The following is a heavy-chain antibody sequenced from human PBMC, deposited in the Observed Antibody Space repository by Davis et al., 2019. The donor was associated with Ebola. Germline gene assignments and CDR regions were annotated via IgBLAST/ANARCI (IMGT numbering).Heavy chain of an antibody. CDR3: AIDIGGRPTFDY. V-gene: IGHV3-7*01. J-gene: IGHJ4*02. CDR2: LQQGGRHI. D-gene: IGHD5-12*01. CDR1: GFTFSSYW. Sequence: PGGSLRLSCVGSGFTFSSYWMNWVRQAPGKGLEWVANLQQGGRHINYVDSMKGRFTISRDDAKNSLYLQMNRLRVDDTALYYCAIDIGGRPTFDYWGQGALVTVSS.